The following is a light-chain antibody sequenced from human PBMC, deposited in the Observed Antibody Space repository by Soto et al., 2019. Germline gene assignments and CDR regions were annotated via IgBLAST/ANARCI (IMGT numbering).Light chain of an antibody. CDR2: GNS. CDR3: QSYDSSLSGPVV. V-gene: IGLV1-40*01. J-gene: IGLJ2*01. CDR1: SSNIGAGYD. Sequence: QLVLTQPPSVSGAPGQRVTISCTGSSSNIGAGYDVHWYQQLPGTAPKLLIYGNSNRPSGVPDRFSSSKSGTSASLAITGLQAEDEADYYCQSYDSSLSGPVVFGGGTKLTVL.